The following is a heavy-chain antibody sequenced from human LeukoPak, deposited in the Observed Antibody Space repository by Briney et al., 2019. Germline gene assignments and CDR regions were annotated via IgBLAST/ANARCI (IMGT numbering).Heavy chain of an antibody. CDR3: ARDFGGSRIQLGSDF. D-gene: IGHD5-18*01. V-gene: IGHV3-74*01. CDR2: INTDGRST. CDR1: GFTFSSYW. Sequence: GGSLRLSCAASGFTFSSYWMHWVRRAPGKGLVWVSRINTDGRSTTYADSVKGRFTISRDNAKNTLYLQMNSLTAEDTALYYCARDFGGSRIQLGSDFWVQASLVIVSS. J-gene: IGHJ4*02.